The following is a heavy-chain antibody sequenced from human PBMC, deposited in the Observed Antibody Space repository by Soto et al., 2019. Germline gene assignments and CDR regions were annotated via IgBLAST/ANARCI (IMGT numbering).Heavy chain of an antibody. CDR1: GFTFSSYW. J-gene: IGHJ4*02. CDR3: ARQGWDGYNFGDEYYFDY. CDR2: IKQDGSEK. V-gene: IGHV3-7*01. Sequence: GGSLRLSCAASGFTFSSYWMSWVRQAPGKGLEWVANIKQDGSEKYYVDSVEGRFTISRDNAKNSLYLQMNSLRAEDTAVYYCARQGWDGYNFGDEYYFDYWGQGTLVTVSS. D-gene: IGHD5-12*01.